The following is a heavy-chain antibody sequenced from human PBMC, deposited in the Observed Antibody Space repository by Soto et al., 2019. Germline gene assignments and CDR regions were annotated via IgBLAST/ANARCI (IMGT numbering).Heavy chain of an antibody. Sequence: PGGSLRLSCAASGFTFSSYAMSWVRQAPGKGLEWVSAISGSGGSTYYADSVKGRFTISRDNSKNTLYLQMNSLRAEDTAVYYCAKWTNITMIVVVMPGAFDIWGQGTMVTVSS. CDR1: GFTFSSYA. J-gene: IGHJ3*02. CDR2: ISGSGGST. CDR3: AKWTNITMIVVVMPGAFDI. V-gene: IGHV3-23*01. D-gene: IGHD3-22*01.